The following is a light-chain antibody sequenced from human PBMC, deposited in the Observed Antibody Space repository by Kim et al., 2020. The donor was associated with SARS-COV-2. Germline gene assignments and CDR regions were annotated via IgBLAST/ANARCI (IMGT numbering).Light chain of an antibody. V-gene: IGLV2-14*03. Sequence: GRSITPPFTGTQSDVGGYNSFSWYQQHPGKAPNLMIYDVSNRPSGISNRFSGSKSGNTASLTISGLQAEDEADYYCSSYTINSPWVFGGGTQLTVL. CDR3: SSYTINSPWV. CDR2: DVS. CDR1: QSDVGGYNS. J-gene: IGLJ3*02.